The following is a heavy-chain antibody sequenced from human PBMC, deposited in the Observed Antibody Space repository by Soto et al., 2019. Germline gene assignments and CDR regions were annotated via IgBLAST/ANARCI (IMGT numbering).Heavy chain of an antibody. Sequence: GGSLRLSCAASGFTFSSYSMNWVRQAPGKGLEWVSYISSSSSTIYYADSVKGRFTISRDNAKNSLYLQMNSLRDEDTAVYYCARDGILTGYYSYYYYGMDVWGQGTTVTVSS. CDR1: GFTFSSYS. CDR2: ISSSSSTI. J-gene: IGHJ6*02. D-gene: IGHD3-9*01. V-gene: IGHV3-48*02. CDR3: ARDGILTGYYSYYYYGMDV.